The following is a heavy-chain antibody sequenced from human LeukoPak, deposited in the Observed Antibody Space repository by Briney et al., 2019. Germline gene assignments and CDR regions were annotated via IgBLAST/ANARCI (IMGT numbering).Heavy chain of an antibody. CDR1: GFTFSRYE. D-gene: IGHD1-7*01. Sequence: GGSLRLSCAASGFTFSRYEMNWVRQAPGRGLEWVSYNRNSGSTIYYADSVKGRFTISRDNAKNSLYLQMNSLRAEDTAVYYCARISGTPSNFDYWGQGTLVTVSS. CDR2: NRNSGSTI. J-gene: IGHJ4*02. CDR3: ARISGTPSNFDY. V-gene: IGHV3-48*03.